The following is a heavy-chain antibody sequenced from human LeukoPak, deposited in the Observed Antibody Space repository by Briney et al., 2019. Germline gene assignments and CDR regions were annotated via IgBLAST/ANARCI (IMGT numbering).Heavy chain of an antibody. CDR1: GFTFSSYS. CDR3: ATTVTPYYCDY. J-gene: IGHJ4*02. Sequence: GGSLRLSCAASGFTFSSYSMNWVRQAPGKGLEWVSSISSSSSYMYYVDSVKGRFTISRDNAKNSLYLQMSSLRAEDTAVYYCATTVTPYYCDYWGQGTLVTVSS. D-gene: IGHD4-11*01. CDR2: ISSSSSYM. V-gene: IGHV3-21*01.